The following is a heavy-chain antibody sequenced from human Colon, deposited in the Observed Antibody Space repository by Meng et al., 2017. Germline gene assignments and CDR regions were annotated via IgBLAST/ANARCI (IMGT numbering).Heavy chain of an antibody. J-gene: IGHJ4*02. CDR3: ASSSGWWRLDS. CDR2: SYYGGNT. V-gene: IGHV4-4*02. CDR1: GDSISSATF. Sequence: QLQLQESGSRLAKPSHTLSLTCAVSGDSISSATFWTWVRQTPGKGLEWIGESYYGGNTSYNPSLSSRATISLDKSKNQFSLQLDSVTAADTATYYCASSSGWWRLDSWGQGTLVTVSS. D-gene: IGHD6-19*01.